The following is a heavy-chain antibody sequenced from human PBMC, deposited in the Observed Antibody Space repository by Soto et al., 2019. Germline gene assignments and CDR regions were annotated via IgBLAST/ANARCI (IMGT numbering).Heavy chain of an antibody. J-gene: IGHJ4*02. D-gene: IGHD3-10*01. CDR2: IWYDGSNK. CDR3: ARDLGRFDYGSAYFDY. CDR1: GFTFSNYG. V-gene: IGHV3-33*01. Sequence: QVQLVESGGGVVQPGRSLRLSCAASGFTFSNYGMHWVRQAPGKGLEWVAVIWYDGSNKYHADSVKGRFTISRDNSKNPLYLQMTSLRAEDTAVYYCARDLGRFDYGSAYFDYWGQGTPVTVSS.